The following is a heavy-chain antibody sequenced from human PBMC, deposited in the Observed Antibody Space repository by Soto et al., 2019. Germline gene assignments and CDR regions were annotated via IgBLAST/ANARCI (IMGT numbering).Heavy chain of an antibody. CDR2: IYYSGST. Sequence: SETLSLTCTVSGGSISSYYWSWIRQPPGKGLEWIGYIYYSGSTNYNPSLKSRVTISVDTSKNQFSLKLSSVTAADTAVYYCARTYGDYVEWYYYYYMDVWGNGTTVTVSS. J-gene: IGHJ6*03. CDR1: GGSISSYY. V-gene: IGHV4-59*01. CDR3: ARTYGDYVEWYYYYYMDV. D-gene: IGHD4-17*01.